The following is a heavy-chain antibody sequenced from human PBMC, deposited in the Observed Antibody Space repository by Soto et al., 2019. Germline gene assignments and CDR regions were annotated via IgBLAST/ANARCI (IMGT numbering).Heavy chain of an antibody. D-gene: IGHD2-2*01. CDR2: ISDTGGGT. CDR1: GFIFGTYA. V-gene: IGHV3-23*01. Sequence: LRLSCAASGFIFGTYAMSWVRQAPGKGPEWVAVISDTGGGTYYADSVKGRFTISRDNSKNTLYLQMNSLRAEDTGLYYCAKDAGGGPYSTAWYEFDYWGQGTQVTVSS. J-gene: IGHJ4*02. CDR3: AKDAGGGPYSTAWYEFDY.